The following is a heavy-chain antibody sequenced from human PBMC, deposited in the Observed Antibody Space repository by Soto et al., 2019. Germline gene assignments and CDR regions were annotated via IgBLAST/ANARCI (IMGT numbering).Heavy chain of an antibody. CDR1: GFTFSSYW. Sequence: PGGSLRLSCAASGFTFSSYWISWVRQAPGKGLEWVANIKQDGIEKYYVDSVKGRFTISRDNAKNSLYLQMNSLRAEDTAVYYCARDTWFDYWGQGTLVTVSS. J-gene: IGHJ4*02. V-gene: IGHV3-7*01. CDR3: ARDTWFDY. CDR2: IKQDGIEK.